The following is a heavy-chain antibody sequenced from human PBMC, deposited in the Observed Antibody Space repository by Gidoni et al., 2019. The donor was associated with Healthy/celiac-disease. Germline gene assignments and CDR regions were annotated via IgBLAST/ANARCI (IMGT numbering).Heavy chain of an antibody. CDR2: TRNKANSYTT. V-gene: IGHV3-72*01. CDR1: GFTFSDHY. CDR3: ARVAYGDSGDAFDI. J-gene: IGHJ3*02. Sequence: EVQLVESGGGLVQPGGSLRLSCAASGFTFSDHYMDWVLQAPGKGLEWVGRTRNKANSYTTEYAASVKGRFTISRDDSKNSLYLQMNSLKTEDTAVYYCARVAYGDSGDAFDIWGQGTMVTVSS. D-gene: IGHD4-17*01.